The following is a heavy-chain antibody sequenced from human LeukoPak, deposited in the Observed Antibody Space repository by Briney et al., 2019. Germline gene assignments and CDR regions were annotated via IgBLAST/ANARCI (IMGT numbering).Heavy chain of an antibody. D-gene: IGHD2-2*01. CDR3: ARGRLKLGYCSSTSCPLGNYYYYMDV. Sequence: SETLSLTCAVYGGSFSGYYWSWIRQPPGKGLEWIGEINHSGSTNYNPSLKSRVTISVDTSKNQFSLKLSSVTAADTAVYYCARGRLKLGYCSSTSCPLGNYYYYMDVWGKGTTVTVSS. J-gene: IGHJ6*03. V-gene: IGHV4-34*01. CDR1: GGSFSGYY. CDR2: INHSGST.